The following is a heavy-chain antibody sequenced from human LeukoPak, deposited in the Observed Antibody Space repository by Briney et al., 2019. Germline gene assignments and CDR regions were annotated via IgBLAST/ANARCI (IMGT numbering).Heavy chain of an antibody. CDR3: ATETSSWYQPDY. J-gene: IGHJ4*02. V-gene: IGHV3-30*02. CDR1: GFTFSNYG. Sequence: GGSLRLSCAASGFTFSNYGMHWVRQAPGKGLEWVAFIRYDGSDQYYADSVKGRLTISRDNSKNTLYLQMNSLRVEDTAVYYCATETSSWYQPDYWGQGTLVTVSS. D-gene: IGHD6-19*01. CDR2: IRYDGSDQ.